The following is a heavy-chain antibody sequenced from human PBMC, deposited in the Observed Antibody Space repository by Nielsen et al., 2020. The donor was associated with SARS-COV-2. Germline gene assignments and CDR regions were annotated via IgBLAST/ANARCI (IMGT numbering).Heavy chain of an antibody. CDR1: DGSISSSSYY. CDR2: IYYSGST. J-gene: IGHJ4*02. CDR3: ARGAFNWFAY. Sequence: SETLSLTCTVSDGSISSSSYYWGWIRQPPGKGLEWIGSIYYSGSTYYNPSLKSRVTISVDTSKNQFSLKLSSVTAADTAVYYCARGAFNWFAYWGQGTLVTVSS. D-gene: IGHD1-20*01. V-gene: IGHV4-39*01.